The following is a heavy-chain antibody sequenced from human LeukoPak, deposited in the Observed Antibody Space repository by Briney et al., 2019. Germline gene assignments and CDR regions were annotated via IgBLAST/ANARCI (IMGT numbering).Heavy chain of an antibody. Sequence: SETLSLTCTVSSGTINSYYRSWIRQPAGRGLEWIGRIYTTGSTNYNPSLKSRVTMSVDTSKNQFSLKLSSVTAADTAVYYCARDPLHFYDSVGSSFDFWGQGTLVTVSS. D-gene: IGHD3-22*01. J-gene: IGHJ4*02. CDR2: IYTTGST. CDR3: ARDPLHFYDSVGSSFDF. V-gene: IGHV4-4*07. CDR1: SGTINSYY.